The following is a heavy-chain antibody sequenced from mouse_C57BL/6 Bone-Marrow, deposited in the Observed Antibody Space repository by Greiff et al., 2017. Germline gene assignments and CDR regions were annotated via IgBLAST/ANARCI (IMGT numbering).Heavy chain of an antibody. Sequence: EVQLQQSGPVLVKPGASVKMSCKASGYTFTDYYMNWVKQSHGKSLEWIGVINPYNGGTSYNQKFKGKATLTVDKSSSTAYMELNSLTSEDSAVYYCARGYGPNAYWGQGTLVTVSA. CDR1: GYTFTDYY. J-gene: IGHJ3*01. CDR3: ARGYGPNAY. V-gene: IGHV1-19*01. CDR2: INPYNGGT. D-gene: IGHD2-10*02.